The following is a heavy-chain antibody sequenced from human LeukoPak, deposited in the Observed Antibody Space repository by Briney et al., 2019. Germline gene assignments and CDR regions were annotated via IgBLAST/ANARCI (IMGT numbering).Heavy chain of an antibody. CDR3: ARGCYYDSSGYFCIPSDDY. D-gene: IGHD3-22*01. CDR2: MNTNSGNT. Sequence: ASVKVSCKASGYTFTSYDINWVRQATGQGLEWMGWMNTNSGNTGYAQKFQGRVTITRNTSISTAYMELSSLRSEDTAVYYCARGCYYDSSGYFCIPSDDYWGQGTLVTVSS. V-gene: IGHV1-8*03. CDR1: GYTFTSYD. J-gene: IGHJ4*02.